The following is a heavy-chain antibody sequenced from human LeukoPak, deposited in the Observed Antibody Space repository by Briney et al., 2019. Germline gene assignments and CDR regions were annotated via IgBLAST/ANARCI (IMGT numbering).Heavy chain of an antibody. D-gene: IGHD3-10*01. CDR3: ARGVRYYYGSGSSFDY. CDR2: INHSGST. Sequence: SETLSLTCAVYGGSFSGYYWSWIRQPPGKGLEWIGEINHSGSTNYNPSLKSRVTISVDTSKNQFSLKLSSVTAADTAVYYCARGVRYYYGSGSSFDYWGQGTVVTVSS. J-gene: IGHJ4*02. CDR1: GGSFSGYY. V-gene: IGHV4-34*01.